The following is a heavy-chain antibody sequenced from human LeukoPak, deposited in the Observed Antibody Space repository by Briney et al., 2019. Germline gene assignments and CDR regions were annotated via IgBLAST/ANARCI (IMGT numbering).Heavy chain of an antibody. CDR3: ARHVFDLWSGYRWFDP. J-gene: IGHJ5*02. V-gene: IGHV3-7*01. CDR1: GFTLSRYI. Sequence: SGGSLRLSCIASGFTLSRYIMNGVRQAPGKGLEWVANIKEDGSEKNYLDSVKGRFTISRDNAKNSLYLQMNILSAEDTAIYYCARHVFDLWSGYRWFDPWGQGTLVTVSS. D-gene: IGHD3-3*01. CDR2: IKEDGSEK.